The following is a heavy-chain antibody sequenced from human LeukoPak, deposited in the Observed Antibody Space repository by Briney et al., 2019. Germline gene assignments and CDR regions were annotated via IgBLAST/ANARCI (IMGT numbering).Heavy chain of an antibody. CDR3: ATDGGYSNEHLGY. V-gene: IGHV1-8*03. Sequence: ASVKVSCKASGYTFTSYDINWVRQATGQGLEWMGWMSPNSGNTGYAQKFQGRVTITRDTSISTAYMELSSLRSEDTAVYYCATDGGYSNEHLGYWGQGTQVTVSS. CDR1: GYTFTSYD. CDR2: MSPNSGNT. J-gene: IGHJ4*02. D-gene: IGHD4-11*01.